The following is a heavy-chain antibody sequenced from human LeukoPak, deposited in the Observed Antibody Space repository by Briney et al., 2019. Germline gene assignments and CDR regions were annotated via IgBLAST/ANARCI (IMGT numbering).Heavy chain of an antibody. V-gene: IGHV3-7*03. CDR3: ASETDVDTPSYYGMDV. CDR1: GFTFSSYW. Sequence: GGSLRLSCAASGFTFSSYWMTWVRQAPGKGLEWVANIKQDGSEKYYVDSVKGRFTISRDNAKNSLYLQMNSLRAEDTAVYYCASETDVDTPSYYGMDVWGQGTTVTVSS. D-gene: IGHD5-18*01. J-gene: IGHJ6*02. CDR2: IKQDGSEK.